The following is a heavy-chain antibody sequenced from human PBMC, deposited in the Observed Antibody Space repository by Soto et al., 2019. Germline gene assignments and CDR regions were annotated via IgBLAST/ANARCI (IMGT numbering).Heavy chain of an antibody. J-gene: IGHJ4*02. V-gene: IGHV3-23*01. D-gene: IGHD3-10*01. CDR1: GFTFINYV. CDR3: AKYFASGSYYHFDS. CDR2: ISGDGRTT. Sequence: EVQVLESGGGLVPPGGSLRLSCTASGFTFINYVMTWVRQAPGKGLEWVSSISGDGRTTFYADSVRGRFTISRDNSRNTVYLEVNSLRAEDTALYFCAKYFASGSYYHFDSWGQGTLVTVSS.